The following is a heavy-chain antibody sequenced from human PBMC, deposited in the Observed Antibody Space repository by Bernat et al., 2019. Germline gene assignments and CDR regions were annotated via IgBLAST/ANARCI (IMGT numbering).Heavy chain of an antibody. Sequence: QVQLVESGGGVVQPGRSLRLSCAASGFTFSSYGMHWVRQAPGKGLEWVAVIWYDGSNKYYADSVKGRFTISRDNSKNTLYLQMNSLRAEDTAVYYCARDGLTYYYDSSGYYSPYYFDYWGQGTLVTVSS. J-gene: IGHJ4*02. CDR3: ARDGLTYYYDSSGYYSPYYFDY. V-gene: IGHV3-33*01. D-gene: IGHD3-22*01. CDR1: GFTFSSYG. CDR2: IWYDGSNK.